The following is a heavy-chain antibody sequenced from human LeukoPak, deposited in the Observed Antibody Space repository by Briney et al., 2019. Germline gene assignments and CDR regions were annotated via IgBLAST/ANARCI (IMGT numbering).Heavy chain of an antibody. D-gene: IGHD1-26*01. V-gene: IGHV3-11*04. CDR1: GFIFRDFD. CDR3: ARIGSTGTYNRDFQY. CDR2: IGESGSPV. Sequence: GGSLRLSCGGSGFIFRDFDMTWVRQTAGRGLEWLSYIGESGSPVFYADSVKGRFSVSRDNAKKSLLLQMNGLRVEDTGIYYCARIGSTGTYNRDFQYWGPGTLVVASS. J-gene: IGHJ1*01.